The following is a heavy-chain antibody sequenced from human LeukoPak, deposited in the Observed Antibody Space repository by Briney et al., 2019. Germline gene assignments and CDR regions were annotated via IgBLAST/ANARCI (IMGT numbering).Heavy chain of an antibody. V-gene: IGHV1-2*02. D-gene: IGHD1-26*01. Sequence: ASVKVSCKASGYTFTGYYMHWVRQAPGQGLEWMGWINPNSGGTNYAQKFQGRVTMTRDTSISTAYMELSRLRSDDTAVYYCARARRGVIGRTYYFDYRGQGTLVTVSS. CDR1: GYTFTGYY. CDR2: INPNSGGT. CDR3: ARARRGVIGRTYYFDY. J-gene: IGHJ4*02.